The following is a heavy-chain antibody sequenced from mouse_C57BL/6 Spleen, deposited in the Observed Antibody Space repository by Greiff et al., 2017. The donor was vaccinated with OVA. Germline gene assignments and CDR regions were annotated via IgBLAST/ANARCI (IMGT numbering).Heavy chain of an antibody. J-gene: IGHJ3*01. CDR3: ARPYGSWFAY. CDR2: IYPGSGNT. V-gene: IGHV1-76*01. Sequence: QVQLQQSGAELVRPGASVKLSCKASGYTFTDYYINWVKQRPGQGLEWIARIYPGSGNTYYNEKFKGKATLTAEKSSSTAYMQLSSLTSEDSAVYFCARPYGSWFAYWGQGTLVTVSA. CDR1: GYTFTDYY. D-gene: IGHD2-2*01.